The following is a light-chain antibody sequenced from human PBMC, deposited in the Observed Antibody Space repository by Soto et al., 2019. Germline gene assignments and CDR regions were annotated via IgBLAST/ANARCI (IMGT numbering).Light chain of an antibody. CDR1: QSISSW. CDR3: QQYNSYPWT. J-gene: IGKJ1*01. CDR2: DAS. V-gene: IGKV1-5*01. Sequence: DIQMTQSPSTLSASVGDRGTITCRASQSISSWLAWYQQKPGKAPKLLIYDASSLESGVPSRFSGSGSGTEFTLTITSLQPDDFATYYCQQYNSYPWTFGQGTKVDTK.